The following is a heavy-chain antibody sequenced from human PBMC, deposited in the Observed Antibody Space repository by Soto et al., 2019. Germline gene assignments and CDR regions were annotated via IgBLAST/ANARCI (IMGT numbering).Heavy chain of an antibody. CDR2: ISDSGGST. CDR1: GFTFSSYA. CDR3: AKGTYYYGSAPYYFDY. V-gene: IGHV3-23*01. Sequence: PGGSLRLSCAASGFTFSSYAMSWVRQAPGKGLEWVSGISDSGGSTYYADSVKGRFTISRDNSKNTLHLQMNSLRAEDTAVYYCAKGTYYYGSAPYYFDYWGEGTLVTVSS. J-gene: IGHJ4*02. D-gene: IGHD3-10*01.